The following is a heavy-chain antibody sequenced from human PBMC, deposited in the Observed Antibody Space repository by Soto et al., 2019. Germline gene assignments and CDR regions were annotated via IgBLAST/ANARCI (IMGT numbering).Heavy chain of an antibody. J-gene: IGHJ4*02. CDR1: GGFISSYY. CDR3: VRNRLSYDGPGFDY. V-gene: IGHV4-59*01. Sequence: SETLSLTCTVSGGFISSYYWNWIRQSPGKGLEWMGSIHVSGRTNYKSSLISRVAIFVDTSKNEFSLGLTSVTAADTAVYYCVRNRLSYDGPGFDYWGQGILVTVSS. CDR2: IHVSGRT. D-gene: IGHD5-12*01.